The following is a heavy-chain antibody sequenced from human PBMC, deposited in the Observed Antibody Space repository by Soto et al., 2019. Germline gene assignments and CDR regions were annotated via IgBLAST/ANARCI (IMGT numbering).Heavy chain of an antibody. D-gene: IGHD6-6*01. Sequence: GGSLRLSCAASGFTFSSYSMNWVRQAPGKGLEWVSYISSSSSTIYYADSVKGRFTISRDNAKNSLYLQMNSLRAEDTAVYYCAASSDVADYYYYMDVWGKGTTVTVSS. J-gene: IGHJ6*03. CDR1: GFTFSSYS. V-gene: IGHV3-48*01. CDR3: AASSDVADYYYYMDV. CDR2: ISSSSSTI.